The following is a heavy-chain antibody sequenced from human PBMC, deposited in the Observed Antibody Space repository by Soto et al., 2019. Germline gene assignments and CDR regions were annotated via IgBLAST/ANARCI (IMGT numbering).Heavy chain of an antibody. J-gene: IGHJ4*02. Sequence: QVQLVESGGGGVQPGRSLRLSCAASGFTFSSYGMHWVRQAPGKGLECVALISYDGSDKYYADSVKGRFTISRDNSKNTLYLQMNSLRVEDTAVYYCGAGQYFSDYWGQGTLVTVSS. CDR2: ISYDGSDK. CDR1: GFTFSSYG. V-gene: IGHV3-30*03. D-gene: IGHD6-13*01. CDR3: GAGQYFSDY.